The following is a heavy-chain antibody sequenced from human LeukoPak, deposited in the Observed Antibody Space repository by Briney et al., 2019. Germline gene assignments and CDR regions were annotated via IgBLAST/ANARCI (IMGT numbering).Heavy chain of an antibody. CDR3: ARGTESYYYYYYGMDV. Sequence: GSLRLSCAASGFTVSSNYMSWVRQAPGKGLEWVSVIYSGGSTYYADSVKGRFTISRDNSKNTLYLQMNSLRAEDTAVYYCARGTESYYYYYYGMDVWGQGTTVTVSS. J-gene: IGHJ6*02. D-gene: IGHD1-1*01. CDR2: IYSGGST. CDR1: GFTVSSNY. V-gene: IGHV3-53*01.